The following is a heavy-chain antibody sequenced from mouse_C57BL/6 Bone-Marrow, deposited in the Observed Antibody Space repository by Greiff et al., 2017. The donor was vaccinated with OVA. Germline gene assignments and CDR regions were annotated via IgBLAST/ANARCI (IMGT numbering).Heavy chain of an antibody. CDR2: IDPSDSYT. D-gene: IGHD4-1*01. CDR3: ARWGDWDYFDY. J-gene: IGHJ2*01. CDR1: GYTFTSYW. Sequence: QVQLQQPGAELVKPGASVKLSCKASGYTFTSYWMQWVKQRPGQGLEWIGEIDPSDSYTNYNQKFKGKATLTVDTSSSTAYMQLSSLTSEDTAVYYCARWGDWDYFDYWGQGTTLTVSS. V-gene: IGHV1-50*01.